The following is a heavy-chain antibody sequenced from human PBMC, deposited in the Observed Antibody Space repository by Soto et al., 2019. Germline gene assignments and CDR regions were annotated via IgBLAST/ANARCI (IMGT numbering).Heavy chain of an antibody. Sequence: GGSLRLSCAASGFTFSSYGMHWVRQAPGKGLEWVAVISFEGSNKYYADSVKGRFTISRDNSKNTLYLQMNSLGAEDTAVYYCAKDGEYSSSSGHQDLFDYWGQGTLVTVSS. CDR2: ISFEGSNK. CDR3: AKDGEYSSSSGHQDLFDY. V-gene: IGHV3-30*18. D-gene: IGHD6-6*01. J-gene: IGHJ4*02. CDR1: GFTFSSYG.